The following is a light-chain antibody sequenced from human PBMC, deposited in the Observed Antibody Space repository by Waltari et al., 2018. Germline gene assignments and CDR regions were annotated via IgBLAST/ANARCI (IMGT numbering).Light chain of an antibody. Sequence: QSLLSQPPSASGTPGQWVTIPCFVSNSNIGRNVFIWYQQPPRTAPKLLIYNDYQRPSGVPDRFAASKSGTSASLAIGGIQSEDETDYYCASWDDSLKAWVFGGGTKLTVL. CDR1: NSNIGRNV. V-gene: IGLV1-44*01. J-gene: IGLJ3*02. CDR3: ASWDDSLKAWV. CDR2: NDY.